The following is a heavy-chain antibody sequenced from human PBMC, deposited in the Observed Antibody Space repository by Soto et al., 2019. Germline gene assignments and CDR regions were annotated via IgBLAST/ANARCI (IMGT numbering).Heavy chain of an antibody. J-gene: IGHJ6*02. D-gene: IGHD4-17*01. V-gene: IGHV1-69*01. Sequence: VKVSCKASGGTFSSYAISWARQAPGQGLEWMGGIIPIFGTANYAQKFQGRVTITADESTSTAYMELSSLRSEDTAVYYCASTWMTTGYYYYGMDVWGQGTTVTVSS. CDR1: GGTFSSYA. CDR2: IIPIFGTA. CDR3: ASTWMTTGYYYYGMDV.